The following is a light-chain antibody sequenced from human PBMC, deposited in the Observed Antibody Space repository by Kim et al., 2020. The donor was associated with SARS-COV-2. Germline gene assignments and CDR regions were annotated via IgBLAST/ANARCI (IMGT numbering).Light chain of an antibody. V-gene: IGKV3-11*01. Sequence: PGGRATPSCRASQSVKSHLGWYQQKPGQAPRLLMYDVSNRATGIPARFSGSGFGTDFTLTISSLEPEDFAVYYCQQHSDWPPSLTFGGGTKVDIK. CDR3: QQHSDWPPSLT. J-gene: IGKJ4*01. CDR2: DVS. CDR1: QSVKSH.